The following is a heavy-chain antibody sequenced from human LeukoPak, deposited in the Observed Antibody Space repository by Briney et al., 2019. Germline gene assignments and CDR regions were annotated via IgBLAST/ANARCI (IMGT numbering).Heavy chain of an antibody. CDR1: GGSISSGGYY. CDR3: ARDYYGSGSYDY. V-gene: IGHV4-31*03. CDR2: IYYSGST. D-gene: IGHD3-10*01. Sequence: SETLSLTCTVSGGSISSGGYYWSWIRQHPGKGLEWIGYIYYSGSTNYNPSLKSRVTISVDTSKNQFSLKLSSVTAADTAVYYCARDYYGSGSYDYWGQGTLVTVSS. J-gene: IGHJ4*02.